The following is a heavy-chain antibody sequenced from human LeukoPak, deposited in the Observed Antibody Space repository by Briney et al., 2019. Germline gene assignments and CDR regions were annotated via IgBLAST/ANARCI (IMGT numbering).Heavy chain of an antibody. D-gene: IGHD3-3*01. CDR3: AREGVTIFGVAAGAFDI. CDR1: GYTFTGYY. V-gene: IGHV1-2*02. J-gene: IGHJ3*02. Sequence: ASVKVSCKASGYTFTGYYMHWVRQAPGQGLEWMGWINPNSGGTNYAQKFQGRVTMTRDTSISTAYMELSRLRSDDTAVYYCAREGVTIFGVAAGAFDIWGQGTMVTVSS. CDR2: INPNSGGT.